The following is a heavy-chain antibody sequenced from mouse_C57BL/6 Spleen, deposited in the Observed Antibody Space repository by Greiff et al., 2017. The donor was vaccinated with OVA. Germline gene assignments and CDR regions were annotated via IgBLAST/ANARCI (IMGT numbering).Heavy chain of an antibody. CDR3: AREGLLREFDY. D-gene: IGHD2-3*01. J-gene: IGHJ2*01. CDR1: GYTFTSYW. Sequence: QVQLQQPGAELVRPGSSVKLSCKASGYTFTSYWLHWVKQRPIKGLEWIGNIDPSDSETHYNQKFKDKATLTVDKASSTAYMQLSSLTSEDSAVYDCAREGLLREFDYWGQGTTLTVSS. CDR2: IDPSDSET. V-gene: IGHV1-52*01.